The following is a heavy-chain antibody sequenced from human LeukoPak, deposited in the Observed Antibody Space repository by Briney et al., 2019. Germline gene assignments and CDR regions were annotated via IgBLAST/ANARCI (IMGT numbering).Heavy chain of an antibody. V-gene: IGHV4-4*07. CDR2: IYTSGST. Sequence: PSETLSLTCTVSGGSISSYYWSWIRQPAGKGLEWIGRIYTSGSTSYNPSLKSRVTMSVDTSKNQFSLKLSSVTAADTAVYYCARSYYYDSSGYSSYYYYMDVWGKGTTVTVSS. D-gene: IGHD3-22*01. CDR1: GGSISSYY. CDR3: ARSYYYDSSGYSSYYYYMDV. J-gene: IGHJ6*03.